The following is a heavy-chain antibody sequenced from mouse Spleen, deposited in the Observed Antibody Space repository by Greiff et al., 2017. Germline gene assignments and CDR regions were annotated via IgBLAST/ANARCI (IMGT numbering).Heavy chain of an antibody. D-gene: IGHD1-2*01. V-gene: IGHV14-3*02. CDR3: AHHYYRFAY. CDR2: IDPANGNT. CDR1: GFNIKDTY. Sequence: EVQVVESGAELVKPGASVKLSCTASGFNIKDTYMHWVKQRPEQGLEWIGRIDPANGNTKYDPKFQGKATITADTSSNTAYLQLSSLTSEDTAVYYCAHHYYRFAYWGQGTLVTVSA. J-gene: IGHJ3*01.